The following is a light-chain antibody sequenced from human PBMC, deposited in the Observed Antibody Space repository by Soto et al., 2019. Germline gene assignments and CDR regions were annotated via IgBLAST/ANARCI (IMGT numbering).Light chain of an antibody. Sequence: YELAQPPSVSVAPGQTATISCGENNIDSRTVHWYQQKPGQAPLLVVYDNSFRPSGIPNRFSGSNSGTTATLTISRAEAGDEADYYCQVWDNVDDHIYVFGTGTKVTVL. J-gene: IGLJ1*01. V-gene: IGLV3-21*02. CDR2: DNS. CDR1: NIDSRT. CDR3: QVWDNVDDHIYV.